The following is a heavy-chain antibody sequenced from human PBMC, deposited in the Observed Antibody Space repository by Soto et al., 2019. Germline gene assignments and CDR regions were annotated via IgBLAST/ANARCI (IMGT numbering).Heavy chain of an antibody. D-gene: IGHD3-10*01. V-gene: IGHV1-2*04. CDR1: GYTFTGYY. J-gene: IGHJ6*02. CDR3: ARGGMDYYGSGSYYSPSYYYGMDV. CDR2: IKPNRGGT. Sequence: GASVKVSCKASGYTFTGYYMHWVRQAPGQGLEWMGWIKPNRGGTNYAQKFQGWVTMTRDTSISTAYMELSRLRSDDTAVYYCARGGMDYYGSGSYYSPSYYYGMDVWGQGTTVTVSS.